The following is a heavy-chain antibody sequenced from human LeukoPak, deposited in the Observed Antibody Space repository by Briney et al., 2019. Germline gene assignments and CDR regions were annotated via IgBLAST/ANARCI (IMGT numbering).Heavy chain of an antibody. CDR3: ARCPFVDYELDYYYGMDV. J-gene: IGHJ6*02. CDR2: ISAYNGNT. Sequence: GASVTVSFKASGYTFTSYGISWVRQAPGQGLEGMGWISAYNGNTNYAQKLQGRVTMTTDTSTSTAYMELRSLRSDDTAVYYCARCPFVDYELDYYYGMDVWGQGTTVTVSS. D-gene: IGHD4-17*01. CDR1: GYTFTSYG. V-gene: IGHV1-18*01.